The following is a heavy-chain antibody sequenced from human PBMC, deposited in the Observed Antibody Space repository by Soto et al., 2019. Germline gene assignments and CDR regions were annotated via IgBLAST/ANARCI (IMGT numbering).Heavy chain of an antibody. J-gene: IGHJ4*02. CDR3: AADEGQYYYETSGYSR. CDR1: GFTFTSSA. D-gene: IGHD3-22*01. CDR2: IVVGSDNT. V-gene: IGHV1-58*01. Sequence: QMQLVQSGPEVKKPGTSVKVSCKASGFTFTSSAVQWVRQARGQRLEWIGWIVVGSDNTNNAQKFQERVTITRYMSKSTVYMELSSLRSEDTAVYYCAADEGQYYYETSGYSRWGQGTLVTVSS.